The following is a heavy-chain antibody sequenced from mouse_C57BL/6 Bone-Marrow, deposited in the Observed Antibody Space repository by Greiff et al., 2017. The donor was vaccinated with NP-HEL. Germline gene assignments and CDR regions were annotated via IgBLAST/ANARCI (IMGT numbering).Heavy chain of an antibody. J-gene: IGHJ3*01. CDR1: GYSFTDYN. Sequence: LVKPGASVKISCKASGYSFTDYNMNWVKQSNGKSLEWIGVINPNYGTTSYNQKFKGKATLTVDQSSSTAYMQLNSLTSEDSAVYYCARGGIYYDYDGFAYWGQGTLVTVSA. D-gene: IGHD2-4*01. CDR2: INPNYGTT. CDR3: ARGGIYYDYDGFAY. V-gene: IGHV1-39*01.